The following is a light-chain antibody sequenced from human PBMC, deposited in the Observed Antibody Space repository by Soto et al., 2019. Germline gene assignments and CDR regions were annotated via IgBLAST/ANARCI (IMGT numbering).Light chain of an antibody. CDR1: ESIGTF. J-gene: IGKJ5*01. CDR2: AAT. V-gene: IGKV1-39*01. CDR3: QQSYNIPPT. Sequence: DIQMTQSPSSLSASVGDRFTITCRASESIGTFLNWYQQLPGMAPKLLIYAATTLQRGVPSRFSGSGSGTDFTLTITSLQPEDFAIYFCQQSYNIPPTFGQGTRLEIK.